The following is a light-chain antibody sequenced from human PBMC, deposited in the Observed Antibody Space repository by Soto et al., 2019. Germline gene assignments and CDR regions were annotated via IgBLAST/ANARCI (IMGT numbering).Light chain of an antibody. J-gene: IGLJ1*01. Sequence: NFILTQAHSVSESPGKTVTIAFTRSSGNIASNFVQWYQQRPGSAPTILIFKNDQRPSGVPDRFSGSLDSSSNSASLIISGLNTEDEADYYCQSYDATSYVFGTGTKVTVL. CDR1: SGNIASNF. CDR3: QSYDATSYV. CDR2: KND. V-gene: IGLV6-57*03.